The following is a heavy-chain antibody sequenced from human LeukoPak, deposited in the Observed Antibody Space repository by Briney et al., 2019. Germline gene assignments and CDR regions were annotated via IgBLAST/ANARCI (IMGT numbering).Heavy chain of an antibody. J-gene: IGHJ3*02. Sequence: SETLSLTCTVSGGSISSSSYYWGWIRQPPGKGLEWIGSIYYSGSTYYNPSLKSRVTISVDTSKNQFSLKLSSVTAADTAVYYCARPGRGYTLDAFDIWGQGTMVTVSS. CDR1: GGSISSSSYY. D-gene: IGHD5-18*01. V-gene: IGHV4-39*01. CDR3: ARPGRGYTLDAFDI. CDR2: IYYSGST.